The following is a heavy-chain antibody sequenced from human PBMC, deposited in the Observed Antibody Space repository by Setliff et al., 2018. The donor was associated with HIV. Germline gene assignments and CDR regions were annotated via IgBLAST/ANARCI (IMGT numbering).Heavy chain of an antibody. J-gene: IGHJ5*01. CDR3: ARTDRDP. CDR1: GYSFTTYD. Sequence: ASVKVSCKASGYSFTTYDINWVRQATGQGLEWMGWMNPHSGKTGYAQGFQGRVTMTWDTSTSTAYMELSSLRSDDTAVYYCARTDRDPWGQGTLVTVSS. V-gene: IGHV1-8*01. CDR2: MNPHSGKT.